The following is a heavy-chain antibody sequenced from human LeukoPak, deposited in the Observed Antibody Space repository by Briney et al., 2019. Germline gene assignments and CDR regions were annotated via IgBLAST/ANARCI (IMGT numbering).Heavy chain of an antibody. CDR1: GFTLSDYY. Sequence: GGPLRLSCAASGFTLSDYYMSWIRQAPGKGLEWVSYISSSGSTIYYADSVKGRFTISRDNAKNSLYLQMNSLRAEDTAVYYCARARTYYYDSSGYYWGQGTLVTVSS. J-gene: IGHJ4*02. V-gene: IGHV3-11*01. CDR3: ARARTYYYDSSGYY. D-gene: IGHD3-22*01. CDR2: ISSSGSTI.